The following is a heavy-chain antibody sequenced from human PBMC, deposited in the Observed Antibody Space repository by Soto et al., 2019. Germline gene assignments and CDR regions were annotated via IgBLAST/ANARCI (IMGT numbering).Heavy chain of an antibody. Sequence: GASVKVSCKASGYTFTSYYTHWVRQAPGQGLEWMGIINPSGGSTSYAQKFQGRVTMTRDTSTSTVYMELSSLRSEDTAVYYCARGDVIVVVSPSWFDPWGQGTLVTVSS. V-gene: IGHV1-46*01. J-gene: IGHJ5*02. CDR2: INPSGGST. CDR1: GYTFTSYY. D-gene: IGHD3-22*01. CDR3: ARGDVIVVVSPSWFDP.